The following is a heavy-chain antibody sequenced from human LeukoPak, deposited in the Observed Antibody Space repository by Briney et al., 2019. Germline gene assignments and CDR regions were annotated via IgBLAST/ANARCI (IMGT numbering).Heavy chain of an antibody. Sequence: PSETLSLTCTVSGGSISSGDYYWSWIRQPAGKGLEWIGRIYTSGSTNYNPSLRSRVTTSVDTSKNQFSLKLSPVTAADTAVYYCARVRRFYGSGSYYTDPHFDYWGQGTLVTVSS. J-gene: IGHJ4*02. CDR1: GGSISSGDYY. V-gene: IGHV4-61*02. CDR3: ARVRRFYGSGSYYTDPHFDY. D-gene: IGHD3-10*01. CDR2: IYTSGST.